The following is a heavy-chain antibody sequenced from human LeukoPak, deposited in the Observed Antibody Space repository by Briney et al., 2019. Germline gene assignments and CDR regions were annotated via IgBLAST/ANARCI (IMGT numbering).Heavy chain of an antibody. CDR1: GGSISSSSYY. D-gene: IGHD6-13*01. CDR3: ARVYSSSWYSGGYYYYMDV. CDR2: IYYSGST. Sequence: SETLSLTCTVSGGSISSSSYYWGWIRQPPGKGLEWIGSIYYSGSTYYNPSLKSRVTISVDTSKNQFSLKLSSVTAADTAVYYCARVYSSSWYSGGYYYYMDVWGKGTTVTVSS. J-gene: IGHJ6*03. V-gene: IGHV4-39*07.